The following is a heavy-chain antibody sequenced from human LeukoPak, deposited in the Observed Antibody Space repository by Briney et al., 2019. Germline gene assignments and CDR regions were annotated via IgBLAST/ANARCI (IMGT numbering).Heavy chain of an antibody. D-gene: IGHD3-22*01. Sequence: GGSLRLSCAASGFTFSSYAMHWVRQAPGKGLEWVAVISYDGSNKYYADSVKGRFTISRDNSKNTLYLQMNSLRAEDTAVYYCARPRWDYYDSSGYYGYWGQGTLVTVSS. V-gene: IGHV3-30-3*01. CDR1: GFTFSSYA. CDR2: ISYDGSNK. CDR3: ARPRWDYYDSSGYYGY. J-gene: IGHJ4*02.